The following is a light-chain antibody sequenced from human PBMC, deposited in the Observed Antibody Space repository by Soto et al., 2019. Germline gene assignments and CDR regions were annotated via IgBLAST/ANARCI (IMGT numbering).Light chain of an antibody. CDR2: GNS. J-gene: IGLJ2*01. Sequence: QLVLTQPPSVSGAPGQRVTISCTGSSSNIGAGYDVHWYQQLPGTAPKLLIYGNSNRPSGVPDRFSGSKSGTSASLAITGLRAEDEADYYCQSYDSSLSVHVVFGGGTKVTVL. CDR3: QSYDSSLSVHVV. CDR1: SSNIGAGYD. V-gene: IGLV1-40*01.